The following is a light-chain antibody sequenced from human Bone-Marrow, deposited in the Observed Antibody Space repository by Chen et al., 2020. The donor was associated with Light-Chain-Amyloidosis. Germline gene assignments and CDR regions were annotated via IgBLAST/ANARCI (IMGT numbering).Light chain of an antibody. Sequence: SYELTQPPSLSVSPVPTASITCSGDDLPTKYAYWYQQKPGQAPVLVIHRDTERPSGISERFSGSSSGTTATLTISGVQAEDEADYHCQSADSSGTYEVIFGGGTKLTVL. V-gene: IGLV3-25*03. CDR3: QSADSSGTYEVI. CDR1: DLPTKY. J-gene: IGLJ2*01. CDR2: RDT.